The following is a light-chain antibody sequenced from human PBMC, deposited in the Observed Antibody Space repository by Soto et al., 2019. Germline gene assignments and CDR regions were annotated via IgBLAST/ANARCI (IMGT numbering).Light chain of an antibody. CDR3: QQYYSYPLP. V-gene: IGKV1-8*01. Sequence: AIRMTQSPSSFSASTGDRVTITCRASQGISSYLAWYQQKPGKAPKLLIYAASTLQSGVPSRFSGSGSGTDFTLTISCLQSEDFATYYCQQYYSYPLPSGGGTKVEIK. J-gene: IGKJ4*01. CDR2: AAS. CDR1: QGISSY.